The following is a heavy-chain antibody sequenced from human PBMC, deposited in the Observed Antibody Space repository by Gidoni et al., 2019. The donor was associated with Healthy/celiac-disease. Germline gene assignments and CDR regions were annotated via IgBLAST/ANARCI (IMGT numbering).Heavy chain of an antibody. CDR1: GFTFSSYA. J-gene: IGHJ4*02. CDR2: ISGSGGSK. D-gene: IGHD2-2*01. Sequence: EVQLLESGGGLVQPGGSLRLSCAASGFTFSSYAMSWVRQAPGKGLEWVSAISGSGGSKYYAESVKGRFTISRDNSKNTLYLQMNSLRAGDTAVYYCARTNCSTTSCPKGPLGYFDYWGQGTLVTVSS. V-gene: IGHV3-23*01. CDR3: ARTNCSTTSCPKGPLGYFDY.